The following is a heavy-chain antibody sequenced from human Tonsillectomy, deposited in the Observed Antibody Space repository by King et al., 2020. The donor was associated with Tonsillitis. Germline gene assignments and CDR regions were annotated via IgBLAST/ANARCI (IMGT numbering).Heavy chain of an antibody. Sequence: VQLQESGPGLVKPSETLSLTCAVSSDSISTFYWNWIRQPAGRGLEWVGRISPGGNSNSNPSLKGRVTLSVDTSKNQLSLDLTSVTAADTAVYFCARGRKAAAGWGDWYFDLWGRGTLVIVTS. D-gene: IGHD6-13*01. CDR1: SDSISTFY. J-gene: IGHJ2*01. CDR3: ARGRKAAAGWGDWYFDL. CDR2: ISPGGNS. V-gene: IGHV4-4*07.